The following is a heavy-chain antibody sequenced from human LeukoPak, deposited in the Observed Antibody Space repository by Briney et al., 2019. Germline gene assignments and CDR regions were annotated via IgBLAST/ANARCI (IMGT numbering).Heavy chain of an antibody. V-gene: IGHV1-18*01. Sequence: ASEKVSCKASGYTFTSYGISWVRQAPGQGLEWMGWISAYNGNTNYAQKLQGRVTMTTDTSTSTAYMELRSLRSDDTAVYYCARVAPETEMTTVTRGWFDPWGQGTLVTVSS. CDR1: GYTFTSYG. CDR3: ARVAPETEMTTVTRGWFDP. D-gene: IGHD4-17*01. J-gene: IGHJ5*02. CDR2: ISAYNGNT.